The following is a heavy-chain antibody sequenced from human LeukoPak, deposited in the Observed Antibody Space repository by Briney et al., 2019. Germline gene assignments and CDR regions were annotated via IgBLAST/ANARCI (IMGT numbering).Heavy chain of an antibody. J-gene: IGHJ4*02. CDR2: ISWNSGSI. D-gene: IGHD3-3*01. CDR3: AKDTLRFLEWLFDY. Sequence: GGSLRLSCAASGFTFDDYAMHWARQAPGKGLEWVSGISWNSGSIGYADSVKGRFTISRDNAKNSLYLQMNSLRAEDTALYYCAKDTLRFLEWLFDYWGQGTLVTVSS. V-gene: IGHV3-9*01. CDR1: GFTFDDYA.